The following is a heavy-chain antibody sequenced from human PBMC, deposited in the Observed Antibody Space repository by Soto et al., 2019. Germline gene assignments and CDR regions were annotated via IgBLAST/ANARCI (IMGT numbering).Heavy chain of an antibody. D-gene: IGHD3-3*01. V-gene: IGHV4-30-4*01. CDR2: IYYSGST. Sequence: QVQLQESGPGLVKPSQTLSLTCTVSGGSISSGDYYWSWIRQPPGKGLEWIGYIYYSGSTYYNPSLKSRDTISVDTSKNQFSLKLSSVTAADTAVYYCARGYYDFWSGYSQSYYFDYWGQGTLVTVSS. CDR3: ARGYYDFWSGYSQSYYFDY. CDR1: GGSISSGDYY. J-gene: IGHJ4*02.